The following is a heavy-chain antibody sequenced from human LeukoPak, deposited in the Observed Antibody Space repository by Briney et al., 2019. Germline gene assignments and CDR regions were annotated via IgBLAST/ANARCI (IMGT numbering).Heavy chain of an antibody. CDR2: IKSDGSST. D-gene: IGHD3-10*01. V-gene: IGHV3-74*01. J-gene: IGHJ4*02. CDR3: AKEGSITMVRGSFYYFDY. Sequence: PGGSLRLSCAASGFTFSSYWMHWVRQAPGKGLVWVSSIKSDGSSTSYADSVKGRLTISRDNARNTLYLQMNSLRTEDTAVYYCAKEGSITMVRGSFYYFDYWGQGTLVTVSS. CDR1: GFTFSSYW.